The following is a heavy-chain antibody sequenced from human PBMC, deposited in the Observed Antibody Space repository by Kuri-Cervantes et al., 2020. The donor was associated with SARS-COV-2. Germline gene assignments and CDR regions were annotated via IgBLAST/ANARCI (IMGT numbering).Heavy chain of an antibody. CDR3: ASYSERAMDV. V-gene: IGHV3-30-3*01. CDR1: GFIFSDYF. J-gene: IGHJ6*04. CDR2: ISYDASNK. Sequence: GESLKISCAASGFIFSDYFLHWVRQAPGKGLEWVAVISYDASNKYYADSVKGRFTISRDNSKNTLFLQMNSLRAEDTAVYYCASYSERAMDVWGKGTTVTVSS. D-gene: IGHD6-13*01.